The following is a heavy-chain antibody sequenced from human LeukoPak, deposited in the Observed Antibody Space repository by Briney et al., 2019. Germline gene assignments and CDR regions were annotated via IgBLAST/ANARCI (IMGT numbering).Heavy chain of an antibody. CDR2: IRPMSGGT. CDR1: GYSFTAYY. V-gene: IGHV1-2*02. D-gene: IGHD2-15*01. CDR3: ARDPSYSPVMYYFDY. J-gene: IGHJ4*02. Sequence: GASVKVSCKASGYSFTAYYLHWVRQAPGQGLEWMGWIRPMSGGTHYAQMFQGRVTLTSDTSLSTAYMDLSRLRSDDTAVYYCARDPSYSPVMYYFDYWGQGTLVTVSS.